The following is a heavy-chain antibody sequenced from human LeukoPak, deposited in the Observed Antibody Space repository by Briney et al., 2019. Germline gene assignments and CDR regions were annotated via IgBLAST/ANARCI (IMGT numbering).Heavy chain of an antibody. Sequence: SETLSLTCAVYGGSFSGYYWSWIRQPPGKGLEWIGYIYYSGSTNYNPSLKSRVTISVDTSKNQFSLKLSSVTAADTAVYYCAKLHPDIVVVPAAMIDYWGQGTLVTVSS. CDR1: GGSFSGYY. V-gene: IGHV4-34*01. CDR3: AKLHPDIVVVPAAMIDY. J-gene: IGHJ4*02. CDR2: IYYSGST. D-gene: IGHD2-2*01.